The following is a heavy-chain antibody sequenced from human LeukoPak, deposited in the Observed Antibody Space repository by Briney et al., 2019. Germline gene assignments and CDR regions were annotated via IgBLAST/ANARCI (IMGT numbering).Heavy chain of an antibody. Sequence: PSETLSPTCSVSGVSISSSSYYWGWIRQPPGKGLEWIGSIYYSGSTYYNPSLKSRVTISVDTSKNQFSLKLSSVTAADTAVYYCARLSSGWSTFDYWGQGTLVTVSS. J-gene: IGHJ4*02. V-gene: IGHV4-39*01. CDR1: GVSISSSSYY. CDR3: ARLSSGWSTFDY. CDR2: IYYSGST. D-gene: IGHD6-19*01.